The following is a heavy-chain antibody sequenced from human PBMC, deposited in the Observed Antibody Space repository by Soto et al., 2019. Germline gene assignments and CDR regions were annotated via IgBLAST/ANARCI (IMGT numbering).Heavy chain of an antibody. CDR1: GFSLNTPGVG. D-gene: IGHD1-1*01. Sequence: QITLKEAGPSLVKPTQTLTLTCTFSGFSLNTPGVGVGWIRQPPGQALEYLGLIYWDNDKRLSPSLQSRLTITKDSSKNQVVLTLTNMEPVDTATYFCAKRGRLGTTDFWGPGTLVTVSS. J-gene: IGHJ4*02. CDR2: IYWDNDK. CDR3: AKRGRLGTTDF. V-gene: IGHV2-5*02.